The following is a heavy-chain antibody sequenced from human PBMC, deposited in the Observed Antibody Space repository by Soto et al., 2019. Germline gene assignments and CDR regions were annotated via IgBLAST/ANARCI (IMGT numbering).Heavy chain of an antibody. CDR3: AKPDYYDSSGLFGA. V-gene: IGHV3-30*18. D-gene: IGHD3-22*01. Sequence: QVQLVESGGGVVQPGRSLRLSCAASGFTFSSYGMHWVRQAPGKGLAWVAVISYDGSNKYYADSVKGRFTISRDNSKNTLYLQMNSLRAEDTAVYYCAKPDYYDSSGLFGAWGQGTLVTVSS. CDR2: ISYDGSNK. CDR1: GFTFSSYG. J-gene: IGHJ5*02.